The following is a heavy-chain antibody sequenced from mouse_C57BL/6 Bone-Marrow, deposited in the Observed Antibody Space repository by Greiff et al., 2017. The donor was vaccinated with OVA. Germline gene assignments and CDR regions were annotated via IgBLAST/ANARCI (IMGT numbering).Heavy chain of an antibody. D-gene: IGHD2-1*01. CDR3: TSYGNLED. Sequence: EVQLQQSGAELVRPGASVKLSCTASGFNIKDDYMHWVKQRPEQGLEWIGWIDPENGDTASASKFQGKATITEDTSANTAYLQLSSQTSEDTAVYYSTSYGNLEDWGKGTTLKVAA. CDR2: IDPENGDT. J-gene: IGHJ2*01. CDR1: GFNIKDDY. V-gene: IGHV14-4*01.